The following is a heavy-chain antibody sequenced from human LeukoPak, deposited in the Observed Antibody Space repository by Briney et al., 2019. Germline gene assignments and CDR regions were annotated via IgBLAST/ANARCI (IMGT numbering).Heavy chain of an antibody. V-gene: IGHV1-69*13. Sequence: ASVKVSCKASGGTFSSYAISWVRQAPGQGLEWMGGIIPIFGTANYAQKFQGRVTITADESTSTAYMELRSLRSDDTAVYYCARSGGYSSGWYAPFDYWGQGTLVTVSS. J-gene: IGHJ4*02. CDR1: GGTFSSYA. CDR2: IIPIFGTA. D-gene: IGHD6-19*01. CDR3: ARSGGYSSGWYAPFDY.